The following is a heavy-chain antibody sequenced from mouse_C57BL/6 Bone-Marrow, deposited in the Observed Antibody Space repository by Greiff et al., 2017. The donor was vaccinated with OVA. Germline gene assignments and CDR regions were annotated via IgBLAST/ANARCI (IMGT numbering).Heavy chain of an antibody. CDR1: GYTFTSYW. V-gene: IGHV1-64*01. CDR3: AGRQLRLRRWYFDV. D-gene: IGHD3-2*02. CDR2: IHPNSGST. Sequence: QVQLQQPGAELVKPGASVKLSCKASGYTFTSYWMHWVKQRPGQGLEWIGMIHPNSGSTNYNEKFKSKATLTVDKSSSTAYMQLSSLTSEDSAVYYCAGRQLRLRRWYFDVWGTGTTVTVSS. J-gene: IGHJ1*03.